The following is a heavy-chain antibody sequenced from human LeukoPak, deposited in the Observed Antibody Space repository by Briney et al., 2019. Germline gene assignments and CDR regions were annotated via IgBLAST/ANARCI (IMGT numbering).Heavy chain of an antibody. J-gene: IGHJ4*02. CDR2: IYDGGST. D-gene: IGHD3-22*01. Sequence: SGGSLRLSCAASGFTVSSNYMSWVRQAPGKGLEWVSVIYDGGSTYYADSVKGRFTISRDNSKNTLYLQMNSLRAEDTAVYYCARRRGRGSGYYRFDSWGQGTLVSVSS. CDR3: ARRRGRGSGYYRFDS. V-gene: IGHV3-53*01. CDR1: GFTVSSNY.